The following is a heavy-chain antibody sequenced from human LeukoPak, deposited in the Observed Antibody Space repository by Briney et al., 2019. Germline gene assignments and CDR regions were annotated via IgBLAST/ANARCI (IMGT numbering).Heavy chain of an antibody. CDR3: ARDGSGSYAFDI. Sequence: PSETLSLTCAVYGGSFSGYYWTWIRQPPGKGLEWIGEINHSGSTNHNPSLKSRVTISVDTSKNQFSLKLSYVTAADTAVYYCARDGSGSYAFDIWGQGTMVTVSS. V-gene: IGHV4-34*01. D-gene: IGHD3-10*01. CDR2: INHSGST. J-gene: IGHJ3*02. CDR1: GGSFSGYY.